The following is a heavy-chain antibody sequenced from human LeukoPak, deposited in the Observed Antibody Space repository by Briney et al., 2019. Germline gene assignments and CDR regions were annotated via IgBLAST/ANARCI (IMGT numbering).Heavy chain of an antibody. CDR1: GGSISSSGYY. CDR2: IYYSGST. D-gene: IGHD6-13*01. V-gene: IGHV4-39*01. J-gene: IGHJ5*02. CDR3: ARTEYSSSWVLWFDP. Sequence: SETLSLTCTVSGGSISSSGYYWGWIRQPPGKGLEWIGSIYYSGSTYYNPSLKSRVTISVDTSKNQFSLKLSSVTAADTAVYYCARTEYSSSWVLWFDPWGQGTLVTVSS.